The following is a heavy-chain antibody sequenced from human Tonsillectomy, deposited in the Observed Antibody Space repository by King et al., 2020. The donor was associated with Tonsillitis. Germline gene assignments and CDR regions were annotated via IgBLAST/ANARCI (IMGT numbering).Heavy chain of an antibody. Sequence: QLVQSGGGLVQPGGSLRLSCAASGFTVSSTYMSWVRQAPGKGLEWVSVIYSGGITYYADSVKGRFNIPRHNSKNTLYLQMNSLRAEDTAVYYCARAQNPYGDYDVFDYWGQGTLLTVPS. J-gene: IGHJ4*02. D-gene: IGHD4-17*01. CDR3: ARAQNPYGDYDVFDY. CDR1: GFTVSSTY. CDR2: IYSGGIT. V-gene: IGHV3-53*04.